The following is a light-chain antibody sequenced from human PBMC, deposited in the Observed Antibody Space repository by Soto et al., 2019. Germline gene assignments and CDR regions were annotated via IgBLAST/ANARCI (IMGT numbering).Light chain of an antibody. Sequence: EIVMTQSPATLSVSLGERATLSCRASQSVSSNLAWYQQKPGQAPRLLIYGASTRATGIPARFSGSGSGTGFTLTISSLQSEDFAVYYCQQYDTWPLTFGGGTKVEIK. V-gene: IGKV3-15*01. CDR3: QQYDTWPLT. CDR1: QSVSSN. CDR2: GAS. J-gene: IGKJ4*01.